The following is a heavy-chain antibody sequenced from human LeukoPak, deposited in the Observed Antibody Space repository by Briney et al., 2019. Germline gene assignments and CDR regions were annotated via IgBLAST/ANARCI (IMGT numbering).Heavy chain of an antibody. J-gene: IGHJ6*02. Sequence: SQTLSLTCTVSGGSISSGVYSWGWIRQPPGKGLEWIGSIYYSGSTYYNPSLKSRVTISVDTSKNRFSLKLSSVTAADTSVYYCARHTPAYYYGMDVWGQGTTVTVSS. V-gene: IGHV4-39*01. CDR2: IYYSGST. D-gene: IGHD2-15*01. CDR3: ARHTPAYYYGMDV. CDR1: GGSISSGVYS.